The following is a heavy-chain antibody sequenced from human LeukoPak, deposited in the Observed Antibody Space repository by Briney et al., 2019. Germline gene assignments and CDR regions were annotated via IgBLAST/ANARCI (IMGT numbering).Heavy chain of an antibody. V-gene: IGHV3-23*01. CDR3: AKLGYDSSGYYPDAFDI. CDR1: GFTFSSCA. CDR2: ISGSGGST. D-gene: IGHD3-22*01. Sequence: GGPLRLSCAASGFTFSSCAMSWVRQAPGKGLEWVSTISGSGGSTYYADSVKGRFTISRDNFKNTLYLQMNSLRAEDTAVYYCAKLGYDSSGYYPDAFDIWGQGTMVTVSS. J-gene: IGHJ3*02.